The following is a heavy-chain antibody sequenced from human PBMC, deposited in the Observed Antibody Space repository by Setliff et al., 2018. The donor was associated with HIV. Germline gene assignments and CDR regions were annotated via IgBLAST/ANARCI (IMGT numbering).Heavy chain of an antibody. J-gene: IGHJ4*02. Sequence: PGGSLRLSCAASGFTFRSYAMSWVRQAPGKGLEWVSYISSSSSTIYYADSVKGRFTISRDNAKNSLYLQMNSLRAEDTAVYYCARDYYDSSGYSVDYWGQGTLVTVSS. V-gene: IGHV3-48*01. CDR1: GFTFRSYA. CDR3: ARDYYDSSGYSVDY. D-gene: IGHD3-22*01. CDR2: ISSSSSTI.